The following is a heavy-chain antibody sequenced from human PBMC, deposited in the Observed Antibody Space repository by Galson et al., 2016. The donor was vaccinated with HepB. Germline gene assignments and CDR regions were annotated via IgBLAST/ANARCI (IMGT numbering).Heavy chain of an antibody. J-gene: IGHJ2*01. CDR1: GFAFNVYW. CDR2: IDKDGTLK. V-gene: IGHV3-7*03. Sequence: SLRLSCAASGFAFNVYWMAWVRQAPGKGLEWVATIDKDGTLKHYVDSVRGRFTISRDTSRSMAYLQMNSLGADDTAIYYCAKEMSDCTGGNCYLFWYFDVWGRGTHVSVSS. D-gene: IGHD2-15*01. CDR3: AKEMSDCTGGNCYLFWYFDV.